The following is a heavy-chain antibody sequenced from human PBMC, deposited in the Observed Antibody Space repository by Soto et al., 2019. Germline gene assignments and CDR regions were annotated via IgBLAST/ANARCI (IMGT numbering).Heavy chain of an antibody. Sequence: QVQLQESGPGLVKPSQTLSLTCTVSGGSISSGGYYWSWIRQHPGKGLEWIGYIYYSGSTYYNPSLQSRVTISVDPSTNQFSLKLSVVPAADTAVYSCAGERNPGGGNCEFDYWGQGTLFTVSS. V-gene: IGHV4-31*03. CDR1: GGSISSGGYY. CDR2: IYYSGST. J-gene: IGHJ4*02. D-gene: IGHD2-15*01. CDR3: AGERNPGGGNCEFDY.